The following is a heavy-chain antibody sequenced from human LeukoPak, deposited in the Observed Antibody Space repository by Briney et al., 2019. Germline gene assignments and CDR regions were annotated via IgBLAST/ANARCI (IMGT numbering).Heavy chain of an antibody. CDR1: GLTVSDSY. D-gene: IGHD5-18*01. CDR2: INSDGSSI. Sequence: GGSLRLSCAASGLTVSDSYMTWVRQAPGKGLEWVSRINSDGSSISYADSVKGRFTISRDNAKNSLYLQMNSLRAEDTAVYYCARSGYSYGLFDYYYYMDVWGKGTTVTVSS. CDR3: ARSGYSYGLFDYYYYMDV. J-gene: IGHJ6*03. V-gene: IGHV3-11*04.